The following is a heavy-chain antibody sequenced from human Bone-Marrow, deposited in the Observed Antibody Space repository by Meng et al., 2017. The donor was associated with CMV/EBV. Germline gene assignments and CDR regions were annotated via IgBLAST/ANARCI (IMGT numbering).Heavy chain of an antibody. CDR2: INPSGGST. CDR3: AREGTTLSPYYYYGMDV. J-gene: IGHJ6*02. D-gene: IGHD4-17*01. CDR1: GYTFTSYY. Sequence: ASVKVSCKASGYTFTSYYMHWVRQAPGQGLEWMGIINPSGGSTSYAQKFQGRVTMTRDTSTSTVYMELSSVTAADTAVYYCAREGTTLSPYYYYGMDVWGQGNTVTVSS. V-gene: IGHV1-46*01.